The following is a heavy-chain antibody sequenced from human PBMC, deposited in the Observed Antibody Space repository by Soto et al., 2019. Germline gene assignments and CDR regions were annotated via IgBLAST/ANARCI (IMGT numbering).Heavy chain of an antibody. CDR2: ISWNSGSI. D-gene: IGHD5-18*01. CDR1: GFTFDDYA. CDR3: AKGVDTAMADYYYGMDV. V-gene: IGHV3-9*01. Sequence: PGGSLRLSCAASGFTFDDYAMHWVRQAPGKGLEWVSGISWNSGSIGYADSVKGRFTISRDNAKNSLYLQMNSLRAEDTALYYCAKGVDTAMADYYYGMDVWGQGTTVTVSS. J-gene: IGHJ6*02.